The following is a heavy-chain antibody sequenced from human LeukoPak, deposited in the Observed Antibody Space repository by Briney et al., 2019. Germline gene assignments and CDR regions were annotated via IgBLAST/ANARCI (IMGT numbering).Heavy chain of an antibody. CDR2: ISSSSTI. CDR1: GFTFSSYS. D-gene: IGHD1-20*01. Sequence: GGSLRLSCAASGFTFSSYSMNWVRQAPGKGLEWISYISSSSTIYYADSVKGRFTISRDNAKNSLYLQMNSLRDEDTAVYYCASNRHNWNRASGYWGQGTLVTVSS. J-gene: IGHJ4*02. CDR3: ASNRHNWNRASGY. V-gene: IGHV3-48*02.